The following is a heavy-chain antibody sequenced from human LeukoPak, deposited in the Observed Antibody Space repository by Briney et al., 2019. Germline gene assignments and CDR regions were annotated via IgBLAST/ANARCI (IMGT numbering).Heavy chain of an antibody. Sequence: PSETLSLTCAVYGGSFCGYYWSWIRQPPGKGLEWIGEINHSGSTNYNPSLKSRVTVSVDTSKNQFSLKLSSVTAADTAVYYCARGRYRRYDYWGQGTLVIVSS. D-gene: IGHD3-16*02. CDR1: GGSFCGYY. CDR3: ARGRYRRYDY. CDR2: INHSGST. J-gene: IGHJ4*02. V-gene: IGHV4-34*01.